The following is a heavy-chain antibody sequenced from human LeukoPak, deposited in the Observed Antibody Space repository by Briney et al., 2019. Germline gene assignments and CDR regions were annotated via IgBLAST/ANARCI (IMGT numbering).Heavy chain of an antibody. V-gene: IGHV4-4*07. CDR1: GGSISSYY. D-gene: IGHD3-10*01. Sequence: SETLSLTCTVSGGSISSYYWSWIRQPAGKGLEWIGRIYTSGSTNYNPSLKSRVTMSVDTSKNQFSLKLSSVPAADTAVYYCAIGGGANYYYYMDVWGKGTTLTVSS. CDR3: AIGGGANYYYYMDV. CDR2: IYTSGST. J-gene: IGHJ6*03.